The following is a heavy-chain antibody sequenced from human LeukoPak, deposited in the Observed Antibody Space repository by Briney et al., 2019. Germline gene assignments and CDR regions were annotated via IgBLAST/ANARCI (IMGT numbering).Heavy chain of an antibody. V-gene: IGHV1-2*02. CDR2: INPNSGGT. J-gene: IGHJ3*02. CDR1: GYTFTDYY. Sequence: ASVKVSCKASGYTFTDYYMHWVRQAPGQGLEWMGWINPNSGGTNHAQKFQDRITMTRDTSINTAYMEVSRLRHDDTAVYYCARNKLGKAFDIWGQGTMVTVSS. D-gene: IGHD1-26*01. CDR3: ARNKLGKAFDI.